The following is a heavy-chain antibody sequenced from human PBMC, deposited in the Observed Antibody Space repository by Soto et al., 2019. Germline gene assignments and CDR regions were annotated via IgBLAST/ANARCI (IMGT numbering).Heavy chain of an antibody. V-gene: IGHV3-23*01. J-gene: IGHJ3*02. CDR1: GFTFSSYA. CDR3: AKSYGDYVHAFDI. CDR2: ISGSGGST. Sequence: GGSLRLSCAASGFTFSSYAMSWVRQAPGKGLEWVSAISGSGGSTYYADSVKGRFTISRDNSKNTPYLQMNSLRAEDTAVYYCAKSYGDYVHAFDIWGQGTMVTVSS. D-gene: IGHD4-17*01.